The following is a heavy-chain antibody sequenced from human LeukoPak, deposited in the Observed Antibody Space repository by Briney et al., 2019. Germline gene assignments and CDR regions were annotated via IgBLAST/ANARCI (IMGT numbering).Heavy chain of an antibody. CDR2: ISGYNGNT. CDR1: GYTFASYG. D-gene: IGHD1-26*01. CDR3: ARVRSGSYSATDY. Sequence: ASVKVSCKASGYTFASYGINWVRQAPGQGLEWMGWISGYNGNTNYAQKFQGRVTMTTDTSTSTAYMELRSLRSDDTAVYYCARVRSGSYSATDYWGQGTLVTVSS. V-gene: IGHV1-18*01. J-gene: IGHJ4*02.